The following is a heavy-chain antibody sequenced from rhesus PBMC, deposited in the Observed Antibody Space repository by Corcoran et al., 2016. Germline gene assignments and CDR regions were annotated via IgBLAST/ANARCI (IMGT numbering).Heavy chain of an antibody. CDR1: GFTFSSYG. J-gene: IGHJ4*01. CDR2: INRGGGST. CDR3: AKGGYGTFDY. Sequence: EVQLVETGGGLVQPGGSLKLSCAASGFTFSSYGMSWVRQAPGKGLEWVSAINRGGGSTYYADSVKGRFTISRDNSKNTLSLQMNSLRAEDTAVYYCAKGGYGTFDYWGQGVLVTVSS. V-gene: IGHV3S5*01. D-gene: IGHD3-9*01.